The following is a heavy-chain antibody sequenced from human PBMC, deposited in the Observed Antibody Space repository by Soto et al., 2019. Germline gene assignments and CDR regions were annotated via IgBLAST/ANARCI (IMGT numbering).Heavy chain of an antibody. V-gene: IGHV2-70*01. J-gene: IGHJ6*02. Sequence: SGPTLVKPTQTLTLTCTFSGFSLSTSGMCVSWIRQPPGKALEWLALIDWDDDKYYSTSLKTRLTISKDTSKNQVVLTMTNMDPVDTATYYCARISHRNYYYYGMDVWGQGTTVTVSS. CDR1: GFSLSTSGMC. CDR3: ARISHRNYYYYGMDV. CDR2: IDWDDDK.